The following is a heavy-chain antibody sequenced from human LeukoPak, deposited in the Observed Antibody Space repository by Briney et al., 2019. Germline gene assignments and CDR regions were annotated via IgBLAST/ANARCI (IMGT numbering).Heavy chain of an antibody. CDR3: ARARCSSTSCRADGMDV. J-gene: IGHJ6*02. CDR2: ISYDGSNK. CDR1: GFTFSSYG. V-gene: IGHV3-30*03. Sequence: PGGSLRLSCAASGFTFSSYGMHWVRQAPGKGLEWVAVISYDGSNKYYADSVKGRFTISRDNSKNTLYLQMNSLRAEDTAVYYCARARCSSTSCRADGMDVWGQGTTVTVSS. D-gene: IGHD2-2*01.